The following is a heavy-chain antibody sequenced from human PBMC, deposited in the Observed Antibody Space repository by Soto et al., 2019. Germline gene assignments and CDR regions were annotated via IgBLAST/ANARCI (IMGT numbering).Heavy chain of an antibody. Sequence: EVQLLESGGGLVQPGGSLRLSCAASGFTFSNYAMSWVRQAPGKGLEWVSAITGGGGGTYYADSVKGRFTISRDNSKNTLYLQMNSLRAEDTAVYYCAKTGNYDILVVAAATRKLDYWGQGTLVTVSS. D-gene: IGHD2-15*01. CDR3: AKTGNYDILVVAAATRKLDY. J-gene: IGHJ4*02. CDR2: ITGGGGGT. V-gene: IGHV3-23*01. CDR1: GFTFSNYA.